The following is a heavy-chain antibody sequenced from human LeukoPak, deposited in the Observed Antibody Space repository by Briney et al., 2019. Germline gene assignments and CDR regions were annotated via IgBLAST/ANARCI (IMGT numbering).Heavy chain of an antibody. CDR1: GFSFRNYA. V-gene: IGHV3-64*02. Sequence: GGSLGLSCVASGFSFRNYAIHWVRQAPGKGLGYVSVINTDGRITYYADSVKGRFTISRDNSKNTVYLQMGSLRGEDMAVYYCTRDGGSFCDFDYWGQGALVTVSS. CDR3: TRDGGSFCDFDY. D-gene: IGHD1-26*01. J-gene: IGHJ4*02. CDR2: INTDGRIT.